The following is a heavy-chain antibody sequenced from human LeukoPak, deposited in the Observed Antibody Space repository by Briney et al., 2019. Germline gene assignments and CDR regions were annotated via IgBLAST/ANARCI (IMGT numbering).Heavy chain of an antibody. CDR1: GFTFSTYW. CDR2: LSPDGRSS. V-gene: IGHV3-74*01. CDR3: ARANPPQPMIIDPGPFDY. Sequence: PGGSLRLSCAASGFTFSTYWMHWVRQAPGKGLVWVSRLSPDGRSSVYADSVKGRFTVSRDNAKNTLYLQMNSLRAEDTAVYFCARANPPQPMIIDPGPFDYWGQGTLVTVSS. J-gene: IGHJ4*02. D-gene: IGHD3-22*01.